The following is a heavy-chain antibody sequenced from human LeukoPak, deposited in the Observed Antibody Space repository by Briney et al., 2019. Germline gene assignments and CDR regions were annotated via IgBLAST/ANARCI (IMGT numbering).Heavy chain of an antibody. J-gene: IGHJ4*01. V-gene: IGHV4-31*03. CDR2: THYSRST. D-gene: IGHD6-19*01. CDR1: GDSISSGDYY. Sequence: NPSQTLSLTCTVSGDSISSGDYYWTWIRQHPGKGLQWIGYTHYSRSTYYNPSLESRLTMSVDTSKNQFSLKVSSVTAADTAVYYCARAKYNTGWNLDYWGQEPWSPSP. CDR3: ARAKYNTGWNLDY.